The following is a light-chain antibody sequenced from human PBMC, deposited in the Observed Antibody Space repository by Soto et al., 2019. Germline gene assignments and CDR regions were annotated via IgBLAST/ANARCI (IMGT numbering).Light chain of an antibody. V-gene: IGLV2-14*01. CDR3: ASYTGNNAWL. CDR2: EAI. Sequence: QSVLTQPASVSGSPGQSITISCTGTSSDVGGYNYVSWYQQHPGKAPKLILFEAINRPSGISNRFSGSKSDTTASLTISGLQTDDEGDYYCASYTGNNAWLFGGGTKLTVL. CDR1: SSDVGGYNY. J-gene: IGLJ2*01.